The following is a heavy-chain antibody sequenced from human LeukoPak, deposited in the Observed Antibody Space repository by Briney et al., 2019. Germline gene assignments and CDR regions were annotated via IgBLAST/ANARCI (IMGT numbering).Heavy chain of an antibody. J-gene: IGHJ4*02. V-gene: IGHV3-30*03. CDR1: GFTFSSYG. Sequence: GGSLRLSCAASGFTFSSYGMHWVRQAPGKGLEWVAVISYDGSNKYYADSVKGRFTISRDNSKNTLYLQMNSLRAEDTAVYYCARDRLSSSTNPDYWGQGTLVTVSS. CDR2: ISYDGSNK. D-gene: IGHD2-2*01. CDR3: ARDRLSSSTNPDY.